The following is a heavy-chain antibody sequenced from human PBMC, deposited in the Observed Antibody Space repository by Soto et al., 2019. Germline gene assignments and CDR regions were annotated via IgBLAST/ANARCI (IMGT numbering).Heavy chain of an antibody. J-gene: IGHJ6*02. Sequence: GGSLRLSCAASGFTFSSYDMHWVRQATGKGLEWVSAIGTAGDTYYPGSVKGRFTISRENAKNSLYLQMNSLRAEDTAVYYCATDATTTADYYYYGMDVWGQGTTVTVSS. CDR3: ATDATTTADYYYYGMDV. V-gene: IGHV3-13*01. D-gene: IGHD4-17*01. CDR1: GFTFSSYD. CDR2: IGTAGDT.